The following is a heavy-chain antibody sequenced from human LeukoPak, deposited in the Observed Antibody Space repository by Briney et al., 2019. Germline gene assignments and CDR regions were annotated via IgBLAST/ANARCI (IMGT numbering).Heavy chain of an antibody. CDR3: AREGHNWNYDCFDS. Sequence: SQTLSLTCAIFGDSVSSNSATWNWIRQSPSRGLEWLGRTYYRSKWYNDYAVSMKGRISISPDTSKNQLSLQMSSVTPEDTAVYYCAREGHNWNYDCFDSWGQGILVTVSS. J-gene: IGHJ4*02. CDR1: GDSVSSNSAT. CDR2: TYYRSKWYN. V-gene: IGHV6-1*01. D-gene: IGHD1-7*01.